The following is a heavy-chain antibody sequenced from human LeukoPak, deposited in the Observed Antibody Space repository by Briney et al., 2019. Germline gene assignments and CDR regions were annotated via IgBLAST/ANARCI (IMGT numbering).Heavy chain of an antibody. CDR1: GGSFSGYY. J-gene: IGHJ4*02. Sequence: SETLSLTCAVYGGSFSGYYWSWIRQPPGEGLEWIGEINHSGSTNYNPSLKSRVTISVDTSKNQFSLKLSSVTAADTAVYYCARLALTYCSGGSCYSPLDYWGQGTLVTVSS. CDR3: ARLALTYCSGGSCYSPLDY. V-gene: IGHV4-34*01. CDR2: INHSGST. D-gene: IGHD2-15*01.